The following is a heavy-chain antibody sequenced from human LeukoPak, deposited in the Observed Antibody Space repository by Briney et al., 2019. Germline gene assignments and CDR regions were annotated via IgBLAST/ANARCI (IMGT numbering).Heavy chain of an antibody. CDR1: GGTFSNYV. V-gene: IGHV1-69*13. J-gene: IGHJ3*02. Sequence: SVKVSCKASGGTFSNYVINWVRQAPGQGLEWMGGIIPIFATADYAQKFQGRVTITADESTSTAYMELSSLRSEDTAVYYCAVGVRGSGSYQIWGHAFDIWGQGTMVTVSS. CDR3: AVGVRGSGSYQIWGHAFDI. CDR2: IIPIFATA. D-gene: IGHD3-10*01.